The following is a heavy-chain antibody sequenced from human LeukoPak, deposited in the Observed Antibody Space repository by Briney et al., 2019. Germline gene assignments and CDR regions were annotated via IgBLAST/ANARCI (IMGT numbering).Heavy chain of an antibody. CDR3: ARHLRQYKLLYQEDNWFDP. Sequence: GASVKVSCKASGYTFTSYGISWVRQAPGQGREWMGWMSASVGNTNYAQKFQGRVTMTTDTSTSTAYMELRGLSSDDTAMYYCARHLRQYKLLYQEDNWFDPWGQGTLVTVSS. CDR2: MSASVGNT. D-gene: IGHD3-3*01. CDR1: GYTFTSYG. V-gene: IGHV1-18*01. J-gene: IGHJ5*02.